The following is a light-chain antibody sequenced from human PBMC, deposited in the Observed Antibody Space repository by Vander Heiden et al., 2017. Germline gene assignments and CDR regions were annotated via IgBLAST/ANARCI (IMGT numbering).Light chain of an antibody. CDR1: QSLVFRDGNTY. CDR3: LQGTHSFT. J-gene: IGKJ3*01. CDR2: KVS. Sequence: DVVMTQSPLSLPVTLGQPASISCRSSQSLVFRDGNTYLSWFQQRPGQSPRRLIYKVSNRDSGVPDRFSGSGSGTDFTLKISRVEAEDVGVYYCLQGTHSFTFGPGTKVYIK. V-gene: IGKV2-30*01.